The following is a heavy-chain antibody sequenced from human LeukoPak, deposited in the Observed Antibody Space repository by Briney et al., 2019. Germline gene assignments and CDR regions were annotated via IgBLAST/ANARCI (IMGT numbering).Heavy chain of an antibody. D-gene: IGHD2-2*01. CDR2: ISSSSYI. J-gene: IGHJ6*03. Sequence: GGSLRLSCAASGFTFSSYSMNWVRQAPGKGLEWVSSISSSSYIYYADSVKGRFTISRDNAKNSLYLQMNSLRAEDTAVYYCAGVVPAADYYYYMEVWGKGTTVTVSS. CDR3: AGVVPAADYYYYMEV. V-gene: IGHV3-21*01. CDR1: GFTFSSYS.